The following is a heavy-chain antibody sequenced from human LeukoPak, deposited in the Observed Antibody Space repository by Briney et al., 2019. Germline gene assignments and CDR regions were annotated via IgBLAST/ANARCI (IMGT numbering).Heavy chain of an antibody. CDR2: ISSSNTYI. J-gene: IGHJ3*02. CDR3: ARADYPHAFDI. CDR1: GFIFSINS. D-gene: IGHD3-16*01. Sequence: GGSLRLSCAASGFIFSINSMNWVRQAPGKGREWVSFISSSNTYIYYADSVKGRFTISRDNAKNSLYLQMNSLRAEDTAVYYCARADYPHAFDIWGQGTMVTVSS. V-gene: IGHV3-21*01.